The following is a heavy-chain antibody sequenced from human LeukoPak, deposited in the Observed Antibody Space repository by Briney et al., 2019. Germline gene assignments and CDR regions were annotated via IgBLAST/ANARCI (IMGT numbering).Heavy chain of an antibody. V-gene: IGHV3-15*01. CDR3: TTSIIGREWLLYKLSY. Sequence: GGSLRLSCAASGFTFSTYSMNWVRQAPGKGLEWVGRIKSKSDRGAIDFAAPVKGRFSISRDESQNTLYLQMNNLKSEDTAMYYCTTSIIGREWLLYKLSYWGQGTLVTVSS. CDR1: GFTFSTYS. J-gene: IGHJ4*02. D-gene: IGHD3-3*01. CDR2: IKSKSDRGAI.